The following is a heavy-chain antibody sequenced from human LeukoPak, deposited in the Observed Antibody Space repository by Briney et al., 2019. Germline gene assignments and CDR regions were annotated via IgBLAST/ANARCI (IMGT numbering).Heavy chain of an antibody. CDR1: GFTFSSYR. D-gene: IGHD3-3*01. Sequence: GGSLRLSCAASGFTFSSYRMNWVRQAPGKGLEWVSSIGSSSSYIYYADSVKGRFTISRDNAKNSLYLQMNSLRAEDTAVYYCAKDLESWDYYYYGMDVWGQGTTVTVSS. CDR2: IGSSSSYI. CDR3: AKDLESWDYYYYGMDV. J-gene: IGHJ6*02. V-gene: IGHV3-21*01.